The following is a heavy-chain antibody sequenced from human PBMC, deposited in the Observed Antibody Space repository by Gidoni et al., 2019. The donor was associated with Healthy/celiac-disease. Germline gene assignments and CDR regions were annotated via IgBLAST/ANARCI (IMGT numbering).Heavy chain of an antibody. Sequence: VQLVESGGGSLRSGGSLRLYCAASGFAFSDSYMSWIRQAPGKGLEWVSYISSSSSYTNYADSVKGRFTISRDNAKNSLYLQMNSLRAEDTSVYYCARDVSGYYDSSGYYSDYWGQGTLVTVSS. V-gene: IGHV3-11*06. D-gene: IGHD3-22*01. CDR2: ISSSSSYT. CDR3: ARDVSGYYDSSGYYSDY. CDR1: GFAFSDSY. J-gene: IGHJ4*02.